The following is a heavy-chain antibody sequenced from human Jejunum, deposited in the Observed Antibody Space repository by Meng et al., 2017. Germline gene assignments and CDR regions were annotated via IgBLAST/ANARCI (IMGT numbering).Heavy chain of an antibody. V-gene: IGHV4-4*03. J-gene: IGHJ4*02. D-gene: IGHD2-21*01. CDR2: IYHSGAF. CDR3: ARGAIGTRPFDY. Sequence: HVQLGESGPGLLKPPGTLSLTCAVSGDSISTNWWNWVRQPPGKGLEWIGEIYHSGAFNYNPSLRRRVTISVDKSKNQVSLKLDSLTAADTAVYYCARGAIGTRPFDYWGQGTLVTVSS. CDR1: GDSISTNW.